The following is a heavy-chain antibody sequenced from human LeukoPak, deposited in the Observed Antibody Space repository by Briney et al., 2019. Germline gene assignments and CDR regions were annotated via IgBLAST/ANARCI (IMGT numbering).Heavy chain of an antibody. J-gene: IGHJ5*02. CDR3: ARGDRTYYYGSGGRAWFDP. CDR1: GLTVSSNS. CDR2: INHSGST. V-gene: IGHV4-34*01. D-gene: IGHD3-10*01. Sequence: PGGSLRLSCAASGLTVSSNSMSWIRQPPGKGLEWIGEINHSGSTNYNPSLKSRVTISVDTSKNQFSLKLSSVTAADTAVYYCARGDRTYYYGSGGRAWFDPWGQGTLVTVSS.